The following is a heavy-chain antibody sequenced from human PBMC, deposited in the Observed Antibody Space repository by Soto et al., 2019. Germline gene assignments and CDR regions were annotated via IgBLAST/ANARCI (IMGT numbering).Heavy chain of an antibody. Sequence: GGSLRLSCSASGFTFSSYAMHWVRQAPGKGLEYVSAISSNGGSTYYADSVKGRFTISRDNSKNTLYLQMSSLRAEDTAVYYCVKDLWFGELYGDWFDPWGQGTLVTVSS. D-gene: IGHD3-10*01. J-gene: IGHJ5*02. V-gene: IGHV3-64D*08. CDR1: GFTFSSYA. CDR2: ISSNGGST. CDR3: VKDLWFGELYGDWFDP.